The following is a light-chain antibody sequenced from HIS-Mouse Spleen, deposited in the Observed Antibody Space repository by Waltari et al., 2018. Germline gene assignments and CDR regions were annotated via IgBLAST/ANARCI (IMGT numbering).Light chain of an antibody. CDR3: QQYNNWPLYT. CDR1: QSVSSN. V-gene: IGKV3-15*01. J-gene: IGKJ2*01. Sequence: EIVMTQSPATLSVSQGERATLSCRDSQSVSSNLACYQQKPGHDPRLLIYGASTSATGIPARFSGSGSGTEFTLTISSMQSEDFAVYYCQQYNNWPLYTFGQGTKLEIK. CDR2: GAS.